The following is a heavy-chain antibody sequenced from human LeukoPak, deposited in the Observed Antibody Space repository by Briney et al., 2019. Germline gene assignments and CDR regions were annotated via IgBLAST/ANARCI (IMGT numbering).Heavy chain of an antibody. Sequence: KPGGSLRLSCAASGFTFNNSWMSWVRQAPGKGLEWVGRIKGKTDGETSEYATPVKCRFIISRDDSKDTLYLQMNSLKTEDTAVYYCTTEGYYVSGIYWGQGTLITV. CDR1: GFTFNNSW. V-gene: IGHV3-15*01. J-gene: IGHJ4*02. D-gene: IGHD3-10*01. CDR2: IKGKTDGETS. CDR3: TTEGYYVSGIY.